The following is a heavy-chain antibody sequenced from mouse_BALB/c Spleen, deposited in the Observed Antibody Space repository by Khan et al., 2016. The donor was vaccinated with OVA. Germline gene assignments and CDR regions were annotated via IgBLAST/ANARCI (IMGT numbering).Heavy chain of an antibody. V-gene: IGHV1-7*01. D-gene: IGHD1-1*01. Sequence: QVQLKESGAELAKPGASVKMSCKASGYTFINYWILWVKQRPGQGLEWIGYINPSTGYTEYNQNFKDKATLTADKSSSTAYMQLSSLTSEDSAVYYCARRGLRWDFDYGDQGTTLTVSS. CDR3: ARRGLRWDFDY. CDR1: GYTFINYW. CDR2: INPSTGYT. J-gene: IGHJ2*01.